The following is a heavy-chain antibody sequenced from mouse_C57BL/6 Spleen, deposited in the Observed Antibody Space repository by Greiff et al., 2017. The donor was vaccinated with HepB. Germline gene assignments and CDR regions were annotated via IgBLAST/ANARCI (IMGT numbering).Heavy chain of an antibody. V-gene: IGHV1-74*01. CDR1: GYTFTSYW. CDR2: IHPSDSDT. D-gene: IGHD2-1*01. J-gene: IGHJ2*01. CDR3: EILGGNYPYYFDY. Sequence: QVQLQQPGAELVKPGASVKVSCKASGYTFTSYWMRWVKQRPGQGLEWIGRIHPSDSDTNYNQKFKGKATLTVDKSSSTAYMQLSSLTSEDSAVYYCEILGGNYPYYFDYWGQGTTLTVSS.